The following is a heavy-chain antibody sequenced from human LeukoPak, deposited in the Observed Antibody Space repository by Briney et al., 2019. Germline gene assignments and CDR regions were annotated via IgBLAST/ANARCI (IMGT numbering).Heavy chain of an antibody. V-gene: IGHV1-18*01. D-gene: IGHD3-22*01. J-gene: IGHJ3*02. CDR2: ISAYNGNT. Sequence: GASVKVSCKASGYTFTSYGISWVRQAPGRGLEWMGWISAYNGNTNYAQKLQGRVTMTTDTSTSTAYMELRSLRSDDTAVYYCARGTDYYDSSDDAFDIWGQGTMVTVSS. CDR1: GYTFTSYG. CDR3: ARGTDYYDSSDDAFDI.